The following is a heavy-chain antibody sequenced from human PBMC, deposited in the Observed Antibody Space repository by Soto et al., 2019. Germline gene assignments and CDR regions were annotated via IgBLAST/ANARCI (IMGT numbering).Heavy chain of an antibody. CDR2: ISSSSTYI. V-gene: IGHV3-21*01. CDR3: AREGGNYYYYYGMDV. Sequence: EVPVVESGGGLVKPGGSLRLSCAASGISFSSHTMNWVRQAPGKGLEWVSSISSSSTYIYYADSVKGRFTISRDNAQNSLYLHMNSLRAEDTAVYYCAREGGNYYYYYGMDVWGQGTTVTVSS. D-gene: IGHD4-4*01. J-gene: IGHJ6*02. CDR1: GISFSSHT.